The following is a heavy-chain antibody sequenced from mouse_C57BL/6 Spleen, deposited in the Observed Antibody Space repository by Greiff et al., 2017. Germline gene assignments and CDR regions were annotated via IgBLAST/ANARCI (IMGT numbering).Heavy chain of an antibody. V-gene: IGHV1-82*01. CDR2: IYPGDGDT. J-gene: IGHJ4*01. Sequence: VQLQQSGPELVKPGASVKISCKASGYAFSSSWMNWVKQRPGKGLEWIGRIYPGDGDTNYNGKFKGKATLTVDKSSSTAYMQLSSLTSEDSAVYYCARSRDPYAMDYWGQGTSVTVSS. CDR3: ARSRDPYAMDY. CDR1: GYAFSSSW.